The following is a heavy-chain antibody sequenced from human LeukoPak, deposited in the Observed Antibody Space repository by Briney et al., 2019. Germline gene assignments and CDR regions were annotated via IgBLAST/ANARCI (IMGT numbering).Heavy chain of an antibody. CDR1: GGTFSSYA. CDR2: IIPKFDVE. Sequence: GASVKVSCKASGGTFSSYAISWVRQAPGQGLEYMGGIIPKFDVENYAQKFQGRLMISADESPSTAYMELSSLRSEDTAVYYCARDGVDTLFDPWGQGTLVTVSS. CDR3: ARDGVDTLFDP. D-gene: IGHD5-18*01. V-gene: IGHV1-69*13. J-gene: IGHJ5*02.